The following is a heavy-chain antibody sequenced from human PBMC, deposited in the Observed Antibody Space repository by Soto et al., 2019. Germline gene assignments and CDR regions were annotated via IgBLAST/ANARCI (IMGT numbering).Heavy chain of an antibody. CDR3: AREPYSSSWYYYYYGMDF. D-gene: IGHD6-13*01. Sequence: PXETLSVNGTVSGGSVSSGRYYWSWIRQPPGKVLEWIGYIYYSGSTNYNPSLKSRVTISVDTSKNQFSLKLSSVTAADTAVYYCAREPYSSSWYYYYYGMDFWGQGTTVTVSS. J-gene: IGHJ6*02. CDR1: GGSVSSGRYY. CDR2: IYYSGST. V-gene: IGHV4-61*01.